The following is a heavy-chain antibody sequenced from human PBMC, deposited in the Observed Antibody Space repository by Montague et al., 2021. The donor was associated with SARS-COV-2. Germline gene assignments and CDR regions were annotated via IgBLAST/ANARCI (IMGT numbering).Heavy chain of an antibody. D-gene: IGHD6-25*01. J-gene: IGHJ3*02. CDR1: GFNFSSFS. CDR3: ARGPRHAFDI. Sequence: SLRLSCAVSGFNFSSFSMHWVRQAPGKGLEWVARITFDGTNKYYTDSAKGRITISRDNAKNTLFLQMSTLRSEDTAVYYCARGPRHAFDIWGQGTMVTVSS. CDR2: ITFDGTNK. V-gene: IGHV3-30*04.